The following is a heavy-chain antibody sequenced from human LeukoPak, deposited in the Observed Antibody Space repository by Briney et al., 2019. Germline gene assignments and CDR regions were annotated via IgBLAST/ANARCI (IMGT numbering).Heavy chain of an antibody. Sequence: GGSLRLSCEASGFTFSDYYMSWIRQAPGKGLEWVPYISSSGSTIYYADSVKGRFTISRDNSKNTLYLQMNSLRAEDTAVYYCAKDGQWLRFTYYMDVWGKGTTVTISS. CDR3: AKDGQWLRFTYYMDV. J-gene: IGHJ6*03. V-gene: IGHV3-11*04. CDR1: GFTFSDYY. D-gene: IGHD5-12*01. CDR2: ISSSGSTI.